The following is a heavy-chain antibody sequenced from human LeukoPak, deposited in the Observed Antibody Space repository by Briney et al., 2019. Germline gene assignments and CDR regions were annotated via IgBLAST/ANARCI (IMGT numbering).Heavy chain of an antibody. CDR1: GGSISSGSYY. J-gene: IGHJ6*03. D-gene: IGHD5-12*01. CDR3: ARDRSGYAYYYMDV. CDR2: IYTSGST. Sequence: PSETLSLTCTVSGGSISSGSYYWSRIRQPAGKGLEWIGRIYTSGSTNYNPSLKSRVTISVDTSKNQFSLKLSSVTAADTAVYYCARDRSGYAYYYMDVWGKGTTVTVSS. V-gene: IGHV4-61*02.